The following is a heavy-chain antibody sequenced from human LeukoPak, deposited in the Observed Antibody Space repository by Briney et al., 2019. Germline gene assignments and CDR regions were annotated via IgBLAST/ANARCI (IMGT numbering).Heavy chain of an antibody. J-gene: IGHJ4*02. D-gene: IGHD5-12*01. V-gene: IGHV3-7*01. CDR3: ARGQAGGYSGYDSDPYFDY. Sequence: GGSLRLSCTASGFTFGDYAMSWVRQAPGKGLEWVANIKQDGSEKYYVDSVRGRFTISRDNAKNSLYLQMNSLRAEDTAVYYCARGQAGGYSGYDSDPYFDYWGQGTLVTVSS. CDR1: GFTFGDYA. CDR2: IKQDGSEK.